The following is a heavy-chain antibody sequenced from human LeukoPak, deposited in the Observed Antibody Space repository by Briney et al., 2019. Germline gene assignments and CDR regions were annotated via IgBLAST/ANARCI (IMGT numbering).Heavy chain of an antibody. D-gene: IGHD1-20*01. CDR1: GFTFSSYA. CDR2: ISGSGGRT. J-gene: IGHJ4*02. Sequence: GGSLRLSCVASGFTFSSYAMSWVRQAPGKGLEWVSTISGSGGRTYYADSVKGRFTISRDNAKNSLYLQMNSLRAEDTAVYYCARESPYNWIFDYWGQGTLVTVSS. V-gene: IGHV3-23*01. CDR3: ARESPYNWIFDY.